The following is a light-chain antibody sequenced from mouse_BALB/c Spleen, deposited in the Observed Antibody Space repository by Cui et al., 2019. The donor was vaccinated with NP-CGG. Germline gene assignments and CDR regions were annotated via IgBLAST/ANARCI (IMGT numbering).Light chain of an antibody. V-gene: IGLV1*01. CDR1: TGAVTTSNY. Sequence: QAVVTQESALTTSHGETVTLTCRSSTGAVTTSNYANWVQEKPDHLFTGLIGGTNNRAPGVPARFSGSLIGDKAALTITGAQIEDEAIYFCALWYSNHWVFGGGTKLTVL. J-gene: IGLJ1*01. CDR3: ALWYSNHWV. CDR2: GTN.